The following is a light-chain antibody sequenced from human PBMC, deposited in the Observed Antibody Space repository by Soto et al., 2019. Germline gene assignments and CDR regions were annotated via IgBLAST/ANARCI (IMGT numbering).Light chain of an antibody. CDR1: QSVSSN. V-gene: IGKV3-15*01. J-gene: IGKJ2*02. Sequence: EIVMTQSPATLSVSPGERATLSCRASQSVSSNLAWYQQKVGQAPRLLIYGASTRATGIPTRFSGSGSGTEFTLSISSLQSEDFAVYYCRQYNNWPRTFGQGTKLEIK. CDR2: GAS. CDR3: RQYNNWPRT.